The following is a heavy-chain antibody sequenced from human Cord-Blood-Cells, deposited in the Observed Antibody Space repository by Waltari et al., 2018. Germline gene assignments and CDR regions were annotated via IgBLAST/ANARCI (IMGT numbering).Heavy chain of an antibody. CDR2: IDPNSGNT. D-gene: IGHD4-17*01. V-gene: IGHV1-8*03. J-gene: IGHJ3*02. Sequence: QVQLVQSGAEVKKPGASVKVSCKASGYTFTSYDINWVRQATGQGLEWMGWIDPNSGNTGYAQKFQGKVTITRNTSISTAYMELSSLRSEDTAVYYCARVPVYGGNAFDIWGQGTMVTVSS. CDR1: GYTFTSYD. CDR3: ARVPVYGGNAFDI.